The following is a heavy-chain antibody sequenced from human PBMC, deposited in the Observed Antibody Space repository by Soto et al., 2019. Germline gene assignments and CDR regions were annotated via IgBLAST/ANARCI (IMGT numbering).Heavy chain of an antibody. Sequence: QVQLVQSGAEVKKPGSSVKVSCKASGGTFSTYTITWVRQAPGQGLEWMGRIIPIIGIINYAQKFQGRVTITADKLPGTAYMELTRLRSDDTAVYYCAGDPDSHYNDSHASSYPWGQGTLVTVSS. CDR1: GGTFSTYT. D-gene: IGHD3-22*01. J-gene: IGHJ5*02. CDR2: IIPIIGII. CDR3: AGDPDSHYNDSHASSYP. V-gene: IGHV1-69*08.